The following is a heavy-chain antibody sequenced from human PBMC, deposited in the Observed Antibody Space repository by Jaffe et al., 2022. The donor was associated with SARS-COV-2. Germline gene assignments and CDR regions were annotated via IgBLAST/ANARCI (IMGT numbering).Heavy chain of an antibody. Sequence: QVQLQESGPGLVKPSETLSLTCTVSGGSISSYYWSWIRQPPGKGLEWIGYIYYSGSTNYNPSLKSRVTISVDTSKNQFSLKLSSVTAADTAVYYCARVRAAMGSWDFDLWGRGTLVTVSS. CDR3: ARVRAAMGSWDFDL. J-gene: IGHJ2*01. CDR2: IYYSGST. D-gene: IGHD5-18*01. CDR1: GGSISSYY. V-gene: IGHV4-59*01.